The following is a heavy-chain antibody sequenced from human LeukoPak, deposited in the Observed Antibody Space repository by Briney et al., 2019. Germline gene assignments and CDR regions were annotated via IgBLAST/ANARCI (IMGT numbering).Heavy chain of an antibody. V-gene: IGHV3-48*04. CDR1: GFSFSTYN. D-gene: IGHD3-3*01. CDR3: ARVVSGVTGGDY. Sequence: GGSLRLSCAASGFSFSTYNMIWVRQAPGKGLECISYITPTSTTIHYADSVKGRFAVSRDNANSLLYLQMNSLRVEDTAIYYCARVVSGVTGGDYWGQGTLVSVSS. CDR2: ITPTSTTI. J-gene: IGHJ4*02.